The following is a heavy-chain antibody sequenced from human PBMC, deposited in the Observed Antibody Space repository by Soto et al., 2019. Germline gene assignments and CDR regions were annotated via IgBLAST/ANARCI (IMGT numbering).Heavy chain of an antibody. Sequence: PSETLSLTCAVSGGSISSGGYSWSWIRQPPGKGLEWIGYIYHSGSTYYNPSLKSRVTISVDRSKNQFSLNLSSVTAADTAVHYCARVPSPWGQGTLITVSS. CDR1: GGSISSGGYS. CDR3: ARVPSP. J-gene: IGHJ5*02. CDR2: IYHSGST. V-gene: IGHV4-30-2*01.